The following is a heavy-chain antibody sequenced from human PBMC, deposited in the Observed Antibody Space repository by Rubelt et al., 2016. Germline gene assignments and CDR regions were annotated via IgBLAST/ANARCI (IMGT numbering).Heavy chain of an antibody. J-gene: IGHJ4*02. Sequence: QVQLVQSGAEVKKPGASVKVSCKVSGYTLTELSMHWLRQAPGKGLEWMVGFDPEDGETIYAQKFQGRVHMTEDTSTDTAYMERSSLRSEDTAVYYCATDISSGWYYFDYWGQGTLVTVSS. V-gene: IGHV1-24*01. D-gene: IGHD6-19*01. CDR2: FDPEDGET. CDR1: GYTLTELS. CDR3: ATDISSGWYYFDY.